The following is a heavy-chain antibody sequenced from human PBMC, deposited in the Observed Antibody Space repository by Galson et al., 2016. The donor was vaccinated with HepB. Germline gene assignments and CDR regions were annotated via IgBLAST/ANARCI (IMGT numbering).Heavy chain of an antibody. V-gene: IGHV4-31*03. CDR1: AGSISSGGYY. Sequence: TLSLTCTVSAGSISSGGYYWTWIRQLPGEGLQWIGYIDNSGNTHYSPSLKSRVTISRDTSKNQFSLKLSSLTAADTAVYYCSRDWDYYGSGSYYGNTFDIWGQVTMVTVSS. CDR3: SRDWDYYGSGSYYGNTFDI. J-gene: IGHJ3*02. D-gene: IGHD3-10*01. CDR2: IDNSGNT.